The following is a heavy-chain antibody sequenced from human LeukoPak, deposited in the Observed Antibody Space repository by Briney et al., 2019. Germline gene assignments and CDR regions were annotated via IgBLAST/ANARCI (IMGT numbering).Heavy chain of an antibody. V-gene: IGHV1-69*04. D-gene: IGHD3-10*01. J-gene: IGHJ6*02. CDR2: IIPILDIA. CDR3: ARGQGVTDPPPYGLDV. CDR1: GGTFSSYA. Sequence: GASVKVSCKASGGTFSSYAISWVRQAPGQGLECMGRIIPILDIATYAQKFQGRVTITADKSTSTAYMELSSLSSEDTAVYYCARGQGVTDPPPYGLDVWGQGTTVTVSS.